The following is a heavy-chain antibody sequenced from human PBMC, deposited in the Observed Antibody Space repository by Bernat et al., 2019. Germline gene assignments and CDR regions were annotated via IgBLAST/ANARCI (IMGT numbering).Heavy chain of an antibody. J-gene: IGHJ6*02. D-gene: IGHD3-10*01. CDR3: ARDSEFLGMVRGVGGMDV. CDR1: GFTFSSYA. CDR2: ISYDGSNK. V-gene: IGHV3-30-3*01. Sequence: QVQLVESGGGVVQPGRSLRLSCAASGFTFSSYAMHWVRQAPGKGLEWVAVISYDGSNKYYADSVKGRFTISRDNSKNTLYLQMNSLGAEDTAVYYCARDSEFLGMVRGVGGMDVWGQGTTVTVSS.